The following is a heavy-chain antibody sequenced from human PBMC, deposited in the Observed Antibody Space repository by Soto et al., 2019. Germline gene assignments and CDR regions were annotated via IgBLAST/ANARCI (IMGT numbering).Heavy chain of an antibody. CDR3: ARLYCSASSCYSVGAFDI. D-gene: IGHD2-15*01. V-gene: IGHV3-33*01. CDR2: IWFDGSDK. CDR1: GFTFSSYG. Sequence: PGGSLRLSCAAYGFTFSSYGMHWVRQAPGKXLEWVALIWFDGSDKYYTESVKGRFTISRDNSKSTLYLQMNSLRAEDTAVYYCARLYCSASSCYSVGAFDIRGQGTMVTVSS. J-gene: IGHJ3*02.